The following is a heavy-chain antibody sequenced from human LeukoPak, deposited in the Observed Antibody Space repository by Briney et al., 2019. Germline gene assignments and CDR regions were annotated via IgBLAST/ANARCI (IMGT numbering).Heavy chain of an antibody. V-gene: IGHV5-51*01. CDR2: IYPGDSDT. J-gene: IGHJ6*02. Sequence: GESLKISCKGSGYRFTTYWIAWVRQLPGKGLEWMGTIYPGDSDTRYSPSFQGQVTISADKSISTAYLQWSSLKASDTAMYYCARRDGYCSSTSCYADYYYGMDVWGQGTTVTVSS. CDR3: ARRDGYCSSTSCYADYYYGMDV. CDR1: GYRFTTYW. D-gene: IGHD2-2*01.